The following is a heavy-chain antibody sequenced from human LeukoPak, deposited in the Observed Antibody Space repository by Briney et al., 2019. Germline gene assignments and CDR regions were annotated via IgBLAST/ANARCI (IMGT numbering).Heavy chain of an antibody. CDR3: AREAGRYSSNIDWFDP. CDR2: VFWNGVDK. Sequence: PGGSLRLSCVASGFIVNDHAMHWVRQTPGKGLEWVAGVFWNGVDKGYADSVKGRFTIFRDNAKNSMYLQMNSLRAEDTAVYYCAREAGRYSSNIDWFDPWGQGTLVTVSS. J-gene: IGHJ5*02. V-gene: IGHV3-9*01. CDR1: GFIVNDHA. D-gene: IGHD6-13*01.